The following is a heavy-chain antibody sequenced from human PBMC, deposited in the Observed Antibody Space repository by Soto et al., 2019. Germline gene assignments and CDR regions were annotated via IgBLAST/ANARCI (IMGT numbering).Heavy chain of an antibody. V-gene: IGHV3-23*01. D-gene: IGHD3-10*01. Sequence: GGSLRLSCAASGFNFAKFAMNWVRQAPGQGLEWVSAISGGGSTTYYADSVKGRFTISRDNSRNTVHLQIDSLRAEDTAIYYCMRPAPRGRHYFYFGMDVWGQGTTVTVSS. J-gene: IGHJ6*02. CDR2: ISGGGSTT. CDR1: GFNFAKFA. CDR3: MRPAPRGRHYFYFGMDV.